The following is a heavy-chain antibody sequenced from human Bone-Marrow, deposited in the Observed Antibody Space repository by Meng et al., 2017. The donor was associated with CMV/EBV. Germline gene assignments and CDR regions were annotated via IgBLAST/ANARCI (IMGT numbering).Heavy chain of an antibody. CDR1: GGAIARGGYS. Sequence: VSGGAIARGGYSWSWIRQPPGKGLEWIGHIYPSGSNLYIPSLKSRVTMSLDRSKNQFSLKVASVTAADTAVYYCVRQVPATVFWFDPWGQGTLVTVSS. CDR3: VRQVPATVFWFDP. J-gene: IGHJ5*02. D-gene: IGHD2-2*01. V-gene: IGHV4-30-2*01. CDR2: IYPSGSN.